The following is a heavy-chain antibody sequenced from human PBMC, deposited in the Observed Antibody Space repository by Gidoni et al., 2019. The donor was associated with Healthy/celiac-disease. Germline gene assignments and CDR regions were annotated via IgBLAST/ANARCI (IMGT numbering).Heavy chain of an antibody. CDR3: ARDGEGYCSGGSCAA. V-gene: IGHV4-30-4*01. Sequence: QVQLQESGPGLVKPSQTLSLTCTVSGGSISSGEYYWSWIRQPPGKGLEWIGYIYYSGSTSYNPSLKSRVTISVDTSKNQFSLKLSSVTAADTAVYYCARDGEGYCSGGSCAAWGQGTLVTVSS. CDR1: GGSISSGEYY. CDR2: IYYSGST. J-gene: IGHJ5*02. D-gene: IGHD2-15*01.